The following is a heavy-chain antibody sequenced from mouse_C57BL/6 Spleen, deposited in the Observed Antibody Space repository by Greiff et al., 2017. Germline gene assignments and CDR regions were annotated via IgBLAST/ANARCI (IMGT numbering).Heavy chain of an antibody. V-gene: IGHV1-53*01. CDR3: ARSVYYYGSSLFDY. Sequence: QVQLKQPGTELVKPGASVTLSCKASGYTFTSYWMHWVKQRPGQGLEWIGNINPSNGGTNYNEKFKSKATLTVDKSSSTAYMQLSSLTSEDSAVYDCARSVYYYGSSLFDYWGQGTTLTVSS. D-gene: IGHD1-1*01. J-gene: IGHJ2*01. CDR2: INPSNGGT. CDR1: GYTFTSYW.